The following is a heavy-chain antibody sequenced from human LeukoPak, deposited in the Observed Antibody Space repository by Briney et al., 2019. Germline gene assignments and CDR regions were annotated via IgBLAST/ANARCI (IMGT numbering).Heavy chain of an antibody. CDR3: ARPASSFTPDAFDI. D-gene: IGHD3-16*02. CDR1: GYIFTSYW. V-gene: IGHV5-51*01. J-gene: IGHJ3*02. CDR2: IHPDDSDT. Sequence: PGESLKISCKGSGYIFTSYWIGWVRQMPGKGLEWVGIIHPDDSDTRYSPSIQGQVTISADKSISTAYLQWSSLKASDTAMYYCARPASSFTPDAFDIWGQGTMVTVSS.